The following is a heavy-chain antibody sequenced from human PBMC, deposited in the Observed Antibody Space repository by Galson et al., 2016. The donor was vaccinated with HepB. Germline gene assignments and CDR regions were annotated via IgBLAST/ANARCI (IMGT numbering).Heavy chain of an antibody. CDR3: AKYTSWVLDF. CDR2: IVDSGVTT. J-gene: IGHJ4*02. V-gene: IGHV3-23*01. Sequence: SLRLSCAASGFSFSSYAMCWVRQAPGKGLEWVSAIVDSGVTTYYADSVRGRFTISRDNSKSTLYLQMNSLRAEDTAVYYCAKYTSWVLDFWGQGNLVTVSS. CDR1: GFSFSSYA. D-gene: IGHD2-2*02.